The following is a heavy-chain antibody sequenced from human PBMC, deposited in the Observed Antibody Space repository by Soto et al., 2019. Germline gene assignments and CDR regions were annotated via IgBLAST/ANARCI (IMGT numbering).Heavy chain of an antibody. CDR1: GFTFSSYG. Sequence: PGGSLRLSCAASGFTFSSYGMHWVRQAPGKGLEWVAVIWYDGSNKYYADSVKGRFTISRDNSKNTLYLQMNSLRAEDTAVYYCARDSGSGYDYYYYYGMDVWGQGTTVTVSS. CDR2: IWYDGSNK. J-gene: IGHJ6*02. D-gene: IGHD5-12*01. V-gene: IGHV3-30*19. CDR3: ARDSGSGYDYYYYYGMDV.